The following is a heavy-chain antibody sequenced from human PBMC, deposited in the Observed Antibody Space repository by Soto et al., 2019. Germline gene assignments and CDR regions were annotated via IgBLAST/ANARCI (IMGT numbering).Heavy chain of an antibody. CDR2: IIPIFGTA. Sequence: QVQLVQSGAEVKKPGFSVKVSCKASGGTFSSYAISWVRQAPGQGLEWMAGIIPIFGTANSAQKFQGRVTITADESTSTAYMELSSLRSEDTAVYYCARDRDYYGSGSGGWFDPWGQGTLVTVSS. CDR1: GGTFSSYA. CDR3: ARDRDYYGSGSGGWFDP. J-gene: IGHJ5*02. V-gene: IGHV1-69*01. D-gene: IGHD3-10*01.